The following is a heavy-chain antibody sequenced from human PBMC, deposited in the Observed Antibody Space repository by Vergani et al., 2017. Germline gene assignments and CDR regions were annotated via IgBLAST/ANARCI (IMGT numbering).Heavy chain of an antibody. Sequence: EVQLVESGGGLVQPGGSLRLSCAASGFTVSSNYMSWVRQAPGKGLEWVSVIYSGGSTYYADSMKGRFTISRHNSKNTLYLQMNSLRAEDTAVYYCSRAPNYYDSSGYDDGLDIWGQGTMVTVSS. J-gene: IGHJ3*02. CDR3: SRAPNYYDSSGYDDGLDI. D-gene: IGHD3-22*01. CDR2: IYSGGST. V-gene: IGHV3-53*04. CDR1: GFTVSSNY.